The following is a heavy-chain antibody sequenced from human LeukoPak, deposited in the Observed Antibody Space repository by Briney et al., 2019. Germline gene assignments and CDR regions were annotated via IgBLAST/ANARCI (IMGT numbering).Heavy chain of an antibody. D-gene: IGHD5-18*01. J-gene: IGHJ4*02. CDR3: SRDLGTAMVYFDY. CDR2: IIPILGIA. V-gene: IGHV1-69*04. Sequence: ASVKVSCKASGGTFSSYATSWVRQAPGEGLEWMGRIIPILGIANYAQKFQGRVTITADKSTSTAYMELSSLRSEDTAVYYCSRDLGTAMVYFDYWGQGTLVTVSS. CDR1: GGTFSSYA.